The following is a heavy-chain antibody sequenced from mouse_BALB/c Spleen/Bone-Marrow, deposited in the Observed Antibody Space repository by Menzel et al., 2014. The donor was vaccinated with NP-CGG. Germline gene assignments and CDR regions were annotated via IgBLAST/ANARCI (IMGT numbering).Heavy chain of an antibody. D-gene: IGHD2-1*01. V-gene: IGHV1-7*01. CDR2: INPGTGYT. CDR3: ERGNIEAMFY. J-gene: IGHJ4*01. Sequence: VQLQQSGAELAKPGASGKMSCKASGYTFTSYWMHWVKQRPGQGLEWIGYINPGTGYTEYNQTFKGKATLTADKSSSTACMQSSSLPSEDSAVYYCERGNIEAMFYRGQGTSVTVSS. CDR1: GYTFTSYW.